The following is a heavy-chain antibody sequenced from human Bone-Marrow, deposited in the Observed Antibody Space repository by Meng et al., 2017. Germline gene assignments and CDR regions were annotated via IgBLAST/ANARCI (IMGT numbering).Heavy chain of an antibody. D-gene: IGHD3-22*01. Sequence: GEALKICWAASGFTFTAYAMSGVRQAPGKGLEWGSAISGSGATAYYADSVKGRFTISRDNSKNTVFVQINSLRVEDTALYYCARSPIDKCALSALPLDYWGQGTLVTVSS. V-gene: IGHV3-23*01. CDR3: ARSPIDKCALSALPLDY. CDR1: GFTFTAYA. J-gene: IGHJ4*02. CDR2: ISGSGATA.